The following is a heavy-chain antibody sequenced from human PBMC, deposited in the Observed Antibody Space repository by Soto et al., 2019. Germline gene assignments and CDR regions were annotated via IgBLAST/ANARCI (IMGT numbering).Heavy chain of an antibody. V-gene: IGHV2-26*01. CDR2: IFWNDER. D-gene: IGHD1-26*01. CDR1: GFSLSKARMG. CDR3: ARALREGLPLYYFDS. J-gene: IGHJ4*02. Sequence: QVTLKESGPVLVKPTETLTLTCSVSGFSLSKARMGVSWIRQPPGKALEWLAHIFWNDERSYNTSLKSRLTISRDTSTSQVVLTMTNVDTVDTGTYFCARALREGLPLYYFDSWGQGTLVTVSS.